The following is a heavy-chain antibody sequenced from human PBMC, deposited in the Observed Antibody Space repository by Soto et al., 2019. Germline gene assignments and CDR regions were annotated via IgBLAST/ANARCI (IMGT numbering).Heavy chain of an antibody. CDR2: ISAYNGNT. D-gene: IGHD6-13*01. CDR3: ARASGIAAAGPYYYYGMDV. J-gene: IGHJ6*02. Sequence: ASVKVSCKASGYTFTSYGISWVRQAPGQGLEWMGWISAYNGNTNYAQKLQGRVTMTTDTSTSTAYMELRSLRSDDTAVYYCARASGIAAAGPYYYYGMDVWGQGTTVTVSS. V-gene: IGHV1-18*01. CDR1: GYTFTSYG.